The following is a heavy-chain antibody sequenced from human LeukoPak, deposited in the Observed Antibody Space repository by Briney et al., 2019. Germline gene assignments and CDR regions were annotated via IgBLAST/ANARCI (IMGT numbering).Heavy chain of an antibody. V-gene: IGHV3-23*01. J-gene: IGHJ4*02. CDR2: ISGSDGST. CDR3: AKDMRSAYYWDLDY. D-gene: IGHD3-22*01. Sequence: GGSLRLSCAASGFTFSSYGMSWVRQAPGKGLEWVSAISGSDGSTYYTDSVKGRFTISRDNSKNTLYLQMNSLRAEDTAVYYCAKDMRSAYYWDLDYWGQGTLVTVSS. CDR1: GFTFSSYG.